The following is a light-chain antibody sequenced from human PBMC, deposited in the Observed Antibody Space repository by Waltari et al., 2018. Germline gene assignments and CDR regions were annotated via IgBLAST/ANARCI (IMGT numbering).Light chain of an antibody. Sequence: SDELTQPPSVSVSPGQTASITFSGDILGNTYASWYQQKPGQSPLLVIYQEINRPSGIPERFSGSKSGNTATLTISGTQAMDDADYYCQALGSNRWVFGGGTKLTVL. V-gene: IGLV3-1*01. CDR1: ILGNTY. CDR3: QALGSNRWV. CDR2: QEI. J-gene: IGLJ3*02.